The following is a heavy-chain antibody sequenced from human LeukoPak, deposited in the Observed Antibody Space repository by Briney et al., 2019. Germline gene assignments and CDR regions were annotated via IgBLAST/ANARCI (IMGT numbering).Heavy chain of an antibody. CDR1: GYTFTGYY. CDR2: INPNSGGT. D-gene: IGHD3-22*01. CDR3: AREISGNIGSGSLNWFDP. V-gene: IGHV1-2*02. Sequence: ASVKVSCKASGYTFTGYYMHWVRQAPGQGLEWMGWINPNSGGTNYAQKFQGRVTMTRDTSISTAYMELSRLRFDDTAVYYCAREISGNIGSGSLNWFDPWGQGTLVTVSS. J-gene: IGHJ5*02.